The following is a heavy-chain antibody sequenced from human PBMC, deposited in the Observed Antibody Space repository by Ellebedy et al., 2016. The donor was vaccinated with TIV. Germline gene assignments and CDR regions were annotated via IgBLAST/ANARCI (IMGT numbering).Heavy chain of an antibody. CDR2: IHNGVTT. D-gene: IGHD2-2*01. J-gene: IGHJ4*02. CDR3: ARHAGNAEYAFDF. CDR1: GASIGGYF. V-gene: IGHV4-59*08. Sequence: MPSETLSLTCAVSGASIGGYFWNWIRQPPGKGLEWIAYIHNGVTTSYNPSLKSRVTISEDTSKNQFSLILTSVTAADTAVYYCARHAGNAEYAFDFWGQGSPVTVSS.